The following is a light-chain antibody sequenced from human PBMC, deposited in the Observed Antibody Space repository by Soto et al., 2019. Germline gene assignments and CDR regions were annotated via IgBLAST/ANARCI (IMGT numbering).Light chain of an antibody. J-gene: IGLJ3*02. CDR1: SSDVGGYNY. Sequence: QSALTQPRSVCGSPGQSVTISCTGTSSDVGGYNYVSWYQQHPGKAPKLMIYDVSKRPSGVPDRFSGSKSGNTASLTISGLQAEDEADYYCCSYAGSSWVFGGGTQLTVL. CDR2: DVS. V-gene: IGLV2-11*01. CDR3: CSYAGSSWV.